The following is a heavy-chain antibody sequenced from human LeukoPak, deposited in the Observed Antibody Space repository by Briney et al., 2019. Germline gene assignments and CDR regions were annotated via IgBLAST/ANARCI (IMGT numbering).Heavy chain of an antibody. CDR1: GFTFTNYG. V-gene: IGHV3-30*03. CDR2: ISYDGSNK. J-gene: IGHJ3*02. Sequence: GGSLRLSCAGSGFTFTNYGIHWVRQAPGKGLEWVAVISYDGSNKYYADSLKGRCTISRDNSKNTVFLQMNSLRAEDTAVYYCARGREDVGGLRTAFDIWGQGTMVTVSS. D-gene: IGHD5-12*01. CDR3: ARGREDVGGLRTAFDI.